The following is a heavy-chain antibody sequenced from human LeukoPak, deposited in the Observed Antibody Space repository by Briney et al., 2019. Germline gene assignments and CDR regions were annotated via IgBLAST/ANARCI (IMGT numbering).Heavy chain of an antibody. V-gene: IGHV6-1*01. CDR3: ARGRAVYGGNSYYFDS. J-gene: IGHJ4*02. CDR1: GDSVSVNIAA. D-gene: IGHD4-23*01. CDR2: TYYRSKWYN. Sequence: QTLSLTCAISGDSVSVNIAAWNWIRQSPSRGLEWLGRTYYRSKWYNDYGESVKSRITINPDTSKNQFSLQFNSVTPEDTALYYCARGRAVYGGNSYYFDSWGQGTLVTVSS.